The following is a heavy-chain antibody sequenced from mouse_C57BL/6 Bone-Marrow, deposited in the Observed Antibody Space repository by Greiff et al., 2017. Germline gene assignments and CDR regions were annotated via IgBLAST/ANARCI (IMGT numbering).Heavy chain of an antibody. J-gene: IGHJ2*01. CDR1: GFPLTSYG. Sequence: VKLQEPGPGLVQPSQSLSITCTVSGFPLTSYGVHWVRQSPGKGLEWLGVIWSGGSTDYNAAFISRLSISKDNSKSQVFYKMNILQADDTAIYYCARALWLRFDYWGQGTTLTVSS. CDR3: ARALWLRFDY. V-gene: IGHV2-2*01. CDR2: IWSGGST. D-gene: IGHD2-2*01.